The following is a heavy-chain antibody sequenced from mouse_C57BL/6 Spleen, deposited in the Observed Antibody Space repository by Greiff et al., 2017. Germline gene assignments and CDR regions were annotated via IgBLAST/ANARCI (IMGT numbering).Heavy chain of an antibody. Sequence: QVHVKQSGAELVRPGASVTLSCKASGYTFTDYEMHWVKQTPVHGLEWIGAIDPETGGTAYNQKFKGKAILTADKSSSTAYMELRSLTSEDSAVYYGSSSLLYAMDYWGQGTSVTVSS. CDR1: GYTFTDYE. J-gene: IGHJ4*01. CDR2: IDPETGGT. CDR3: SSSLLYAMDY. V-gene: IGHV1-15*01. D-gene: IGHD1-1*01.